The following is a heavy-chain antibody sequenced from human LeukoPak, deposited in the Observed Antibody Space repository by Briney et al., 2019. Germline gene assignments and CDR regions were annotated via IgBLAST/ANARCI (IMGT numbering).Heavy chain of an antibody. Sequence: GVSLSLFCAASGFTFNSYAMIWVPQAPGKGLEWVSAISGSGGSTYYADSVKGRFTISRDNSKNTLYLQMNSLRAEDTAVYYRANTFGRRLPINEIRPLDYWGQGTLVTVSS. CDR2: ISGSGGST. CDR3: ANTFGRRLPINEIRPLDY. CDR1: GFTFNSYA. D-gene: IGHD2/OR15-2a*01. V-gene: IGHV3-23*01. J-gene: IGHJ4*02.